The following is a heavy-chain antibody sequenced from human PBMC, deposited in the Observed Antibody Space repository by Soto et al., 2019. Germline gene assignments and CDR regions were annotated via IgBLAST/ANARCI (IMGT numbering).Heavy chain of an antibody. V-gene: IGHV4-61*08. Sequence: SLTLCVPTTVACGSSVGVGCCCIFIRKHPGKGLEWIGYIYYSGSTNYNPSLKSRVTISVDTSKNQFSLKLSSVTAADTAVYFCARDSRSGWGALTDVW. D-gene: IGHD3-22*01. CDR3: ARDSRSGWGALTDV. J-gene: IGHJ3*01. CDR2: IYYSGST. CDR1: CGSSVGVGCC.